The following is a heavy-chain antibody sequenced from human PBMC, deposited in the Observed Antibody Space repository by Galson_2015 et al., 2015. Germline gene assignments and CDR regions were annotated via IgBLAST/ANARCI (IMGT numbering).Heavy chain of an antibody. CDR2: IYHSGST. CDR3: ARGVMSMVRGVTYYYYGMDV. Sequence: ETLSLTCAVSGGSISSSNWWSWVRQPPGKGLEWIGEIYHSGSTNYNPSLKSRVTISVDKSKNHFSLNLSSVTAADTAGYYCARGVMSMVRGVTYYYYGMDVWGQGTTVTVSS. D-gene: IGHD3-10*01. J-gene: IGHJ6*02. CDR1: GGSISSSNW. V-gene: IGHV4-4*02.